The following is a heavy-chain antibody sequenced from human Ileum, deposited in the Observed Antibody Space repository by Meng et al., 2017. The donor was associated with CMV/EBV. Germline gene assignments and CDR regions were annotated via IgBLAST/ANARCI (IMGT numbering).Heavy chain of an antibody. CDR1: GFTFSSYG. V-gene: IGHV1-46*01. CDR2: SSPSGDIT. CDR3: VSYSYTYD. J-gene: IGHJ4*02. Sequence: GGSLRLSCAASGFTFSSYGMHWVRQAPGKGLEWMAISSPSGDITKYAQKFQGRITMTRDTSTSTVYMELSGLRSEDTAVYYCVSYSYTYDWGQGTLVTVSS. D-gene: IGHD5-18*01.